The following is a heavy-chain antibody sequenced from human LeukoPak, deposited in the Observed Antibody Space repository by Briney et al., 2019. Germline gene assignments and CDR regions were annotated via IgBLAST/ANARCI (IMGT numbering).Heavy chain of an antibody. CDR2: FDPEDGET. Sequence: ASVKLSCKVSGYTLTELSIHWVRQAPGKGLEWMGGFDPEDGETIYAQKFQGRVTMTEDTSTDTAYMELSSLRSEDTAVYYCATVPDQLLAFHFDYWGQGTLVTVSS. V-gene: IGHV1-24*01. CDR1: GYTLTELS. D-gene: IGHD2-2*01. CDR3: ATVPDQLLAFHFDY. J-gene: IGHJ4*02.